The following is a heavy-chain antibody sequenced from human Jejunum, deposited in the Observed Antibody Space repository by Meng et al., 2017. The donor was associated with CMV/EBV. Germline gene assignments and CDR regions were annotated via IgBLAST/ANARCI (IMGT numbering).Heavy chain of an antibody. J-gene: IGHJ4*02. CDR1: EYTITDYY. Sequence: SEYTITDYYMHWVRQAPGQGLEWMGWINPNTGGTNYAQKFQGRVTMTRDTSTNTAYMELTRLRSDDTALYYCAKDGGSYLDYYFDYWGQGTLVTVSS. V-gene: IGHV1-2*02. CDR2: INPNTGGT. D-gene: IGHD1-26*01. CDR3: AKDGGSYLDYYFDY.